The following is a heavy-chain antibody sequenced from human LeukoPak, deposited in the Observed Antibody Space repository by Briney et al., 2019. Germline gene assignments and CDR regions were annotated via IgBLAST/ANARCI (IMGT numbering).Heavy chain of an antibody. J-gene: IGHJ4*02. CDR1: GYTFTSYG. Sequence: GASVKVSCKASGYTFTSYGISWMRQAPGQGLEWMGWISAYNGNTNYAQKLQGRVTMTTDTSTSTAYMELRSLRSDDTAVYYCARGPADCSSTSCSRLFDYWGQGTLVTVSS. CDR2: ISAYNGNT. CDR3: ARGPADCSSTSCSRLFDY. D-gene: IGHD2-2*01. V-gene: IGHV1-18*04.